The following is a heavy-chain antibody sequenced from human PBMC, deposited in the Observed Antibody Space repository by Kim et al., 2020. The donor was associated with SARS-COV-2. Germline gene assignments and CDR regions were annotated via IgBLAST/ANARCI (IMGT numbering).Heavy chain of an antibody. D-gene: IGHD5-12*01. CDR1: GDSITSPGYY. CDR3: ARHSRWIYNSDR. J-gene: IGHJ4*01. CDR2: VDDSGTT. V-gene: IGHV4-39*01. Sequence: SETLSLTCTVSGDSITSPGYYWGWIRQPAGKGLEWVGTVDDSGTTYYNPSLKSRLTVSADTSKNQFFLKLTAVTAADTGLYFCARHSRWIYNSDRWGHGT.